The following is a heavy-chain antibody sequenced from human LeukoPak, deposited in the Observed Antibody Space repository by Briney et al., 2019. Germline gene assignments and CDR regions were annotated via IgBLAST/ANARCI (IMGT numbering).Heavy chain of an antibody. J-gene: IGHJ3*02. D-gene: IGHD1-26*01. Sequence: ASETLSLTCTVSGGSISSGGYYWSWIRQHPGKGLEWIGYIYYSGSTYYNPSLKSRVTISVDTSKNQFSLKLSSVTAADMVVYYCARDGSGSYSETRGAFDIWGQGTMVTVSS. CDR1: GGSISSGGYY. CDR3: ARDGSGSYSETRGAFDI. V-gene: IGHV4-31*03. CDR2: IYYSGST.